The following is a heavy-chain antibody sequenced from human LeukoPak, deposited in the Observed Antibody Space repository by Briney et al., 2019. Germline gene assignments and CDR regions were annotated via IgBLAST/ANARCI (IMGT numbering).Heavy chain of an antibody. CDR1: GYTFTGYY. CDR2: INPNSGGT. J-gene: IGHJ6*02. D-gene: IGHD2-2*01. Sequence: ASVKVSCKASGYTFTGYYMHWVRQAPGQGLEWMGWINPNSGGTNYAQKFQGRVTMTRDTSISTAYMELSRLRSDDTAVYYRARDRGVVSYYYYYYYGMDVWGQGDHGHRLL. CDR3: ARDRGVVSYYYYYYYGMDV. V-gene: IGHV1-2*02.